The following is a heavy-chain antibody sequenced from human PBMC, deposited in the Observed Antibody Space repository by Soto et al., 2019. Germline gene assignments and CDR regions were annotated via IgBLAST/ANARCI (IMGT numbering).Heavy chain of an antibody. Sequence: PGESLKISCKGSGYSFTNYWIGWVRQMPGKGLEWMGIIYPGDYDTRYSPSFRGQVTISADKSISTAYLQWSSLKASDTAMYYCARGKTGYCSSTMCPFDYWGQGTLVTAPQ. CDR1: GYSFTNYW. V-gene: IGHV5-51*01. CDR3: ARGKTGYCSSTMCPFDY. D-gene: IGHD2-2*01. J-gene: IGHJ4*02. CDR2: IYPGDYDT.